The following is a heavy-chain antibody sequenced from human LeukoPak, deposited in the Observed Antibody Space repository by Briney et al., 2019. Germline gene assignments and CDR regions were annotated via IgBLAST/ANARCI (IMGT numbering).Heavy chain of an antibody. D-gene: IGHD2/OR15-2a*01. CDR3: ARAIIDIHYYYYYMDV. CDR1: GGSISSYY. CDR2: IYYSGST. V-gene: IGHV4-59*01. Sequence: PSETLSLTCTVSGGSISSYYWSWIRQPPGKGLEWIGYIYYSGSTNYNPSLKSRVTISVDTSKNQFSLKLSSVTAADTAVYYCARAIIDIHYYYYYMDVWGKGTTVTVSS. J-gene: IGHJ6*03.